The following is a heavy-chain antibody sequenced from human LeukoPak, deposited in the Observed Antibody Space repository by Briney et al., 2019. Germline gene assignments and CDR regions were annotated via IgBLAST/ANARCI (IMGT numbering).Heavy chain of an antibody. V-gene: IGHV3-30*18. CDR2: ISYDGSNK. D-gene: IGHD3-10*01. CDR3: AKEYYYGSGSYYIPWFDP. Sequence: GGSLRLSCAASGFTFSSYGMHWVRQAPGKGLEWVAVISYDGSNKYYADSVKGRFTISRDNSKNTLYLRMNSLRAEDTAVYYCAKEYYYGSGSYYIPWFDPWGQGTLVTVST. CDR1: GFTFSSYG. J-gene: IGHJ5*02.